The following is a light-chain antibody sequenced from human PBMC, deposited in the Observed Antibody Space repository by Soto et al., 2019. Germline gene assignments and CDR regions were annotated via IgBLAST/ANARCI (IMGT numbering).Light chain of an antibody. CDR3: CSYAGSYTWV. V-gene: IGLV2-11*01. J-gene: IGLJ3*02. CDR1: SSDVGGYNY. Sequence: QSALTQPRSVSGSPGQSVTISCTGTSSDVGGYNYVSWYQEHPGKAPKLMIYDVSKRPSGVPDRFSGSKSGNTASLTISGLQAEDEADYYSCSYAGSYTWVFGGGTKLTVL. CDR2: DVS.